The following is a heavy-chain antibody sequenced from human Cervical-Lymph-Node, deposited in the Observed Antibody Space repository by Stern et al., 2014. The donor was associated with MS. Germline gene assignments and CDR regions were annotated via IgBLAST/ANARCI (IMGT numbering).Heavy chain of an antibody. V-gene: IGHV3-30*18. J-gene: IGHJ4*02. D-gene: IGHD4-17*01. CDR1: GFTFSNYA. CDR3: AKDSHDYGETVDY. CDR2: ISYDGFKK. Sequence: VHLVESGGGVVQPGRSLRLSCVASGFTFSNYAIHWVRQAPGKGLEWVAIISYDGFKKYYADSVKGRFTIARDTSKNTLYLQMNSLRAEDTAVYYCAKDSHDYGETVDYWGQGTLVTVSS.